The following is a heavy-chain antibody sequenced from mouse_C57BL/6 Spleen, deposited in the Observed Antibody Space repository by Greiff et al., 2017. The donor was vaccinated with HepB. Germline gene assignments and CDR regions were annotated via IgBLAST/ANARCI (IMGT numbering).Heavy chain of an antibody. Sequence: QVQLKQSGAELAKPGASVKLSCKASGYTFTSYWMHWVKQRPGQGLEWIGYINPSSGYTKYNQKFKDKATLTADKSSSTAYMQLSSLTYEDSAVYYCASITTVVATRGAMDYWGQGTSVTVSS. CDR1: GYTFTSYW. D-gene: IGHD1-1*01. CDR2: INPSSGYT. J-gene: IGHJ4*01. CDR3: ASITTVVATRGAMDY. V-gene: IGHV1-7*01.